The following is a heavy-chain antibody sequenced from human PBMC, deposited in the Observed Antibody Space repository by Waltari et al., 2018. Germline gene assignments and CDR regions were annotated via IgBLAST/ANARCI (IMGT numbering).Heavy chain of an antibody. CDR3: AKESYGDYVGAFDI. CDR1: GFTFSSYA. Sequence: EVQLLESGGGLVQPGGSLRLSCAASGFTFSSYAMSWVRQAPGKGVEWVSVIYSGGSTYYADSVKGRFTISRDNSKNTLYLQMNSLRAEDTAVYYCAKESYGDYVGAFDIWGQGTMVTVSS. V-gene: IGHV3-23*03. CDR2: IYSGGST. J-gene: IGHJ3*02. D-gene: IGHD4-17*01.